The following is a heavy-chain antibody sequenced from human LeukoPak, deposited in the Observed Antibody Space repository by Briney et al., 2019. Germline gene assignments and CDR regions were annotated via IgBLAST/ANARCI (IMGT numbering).Heavy chain of an antibody. Sequence: SETLSLTCAVYGGSFSGYYWSWIRQPPGKGLEWTGEINHSGSTNYNPSLKSRVTISVDTSKNQFSLKLSSVTAADTAVYYCASPPPDPWGQGTLVTVSS. J-gene: IGHJ5*02. V-gene: IGHV4-34*01. CDR3: ASPPPDP. CDR1: GGSFSGYY. CDR2: INHSGST.